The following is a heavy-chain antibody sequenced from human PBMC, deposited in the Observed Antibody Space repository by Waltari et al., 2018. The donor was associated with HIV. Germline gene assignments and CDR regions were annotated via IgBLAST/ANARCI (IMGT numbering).Heavy chain of an antibody. CDR1: GLSFSNYT. CDR2: ITSDGDTT. D-gene: IGHD6-19*01. J-gene: IGHJ4*02. Sequence: EVQLVESGGGLVQPGGSMRRSCADSGLSFSNYTMHWVRQAPGKGLEYLSAITSDGDTTYYVNSVKGRFTISRDNSKNTLYLQMGSLRAEDMAVFYCVRDSSGYYGHFDYWGQGTLVTVSS. CDR3: VRDSSGYYGHFDY. V-gene: IGHV3-64*01.